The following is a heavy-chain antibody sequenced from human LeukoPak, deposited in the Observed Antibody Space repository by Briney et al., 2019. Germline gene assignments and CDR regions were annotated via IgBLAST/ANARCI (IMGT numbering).Heavy chain of an antibody. V-gene: IGHV4-39*07. CDR3: ARDAYDFWSGYSHGGFDY. CDR2: IYYSGST. J-gene: IGHJ4*02. CDR1: GGSISSSSYY. Sequence: PSETLSLTCTVSGGSISSSSYYWGWIRQPPGKGLEWIGSIYYSGSTYYNPSLKSRVTISVDTSKNQFSLKLSSVTAADTAVYYCARDAYDFWSGYSHGGFDYWAREPWSPSPQ. D-gene: IGHD3-3*01.